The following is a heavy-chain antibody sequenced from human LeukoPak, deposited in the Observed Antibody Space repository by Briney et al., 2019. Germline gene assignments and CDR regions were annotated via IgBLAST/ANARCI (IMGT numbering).Heavy chain of an antibody. Sequence: SETLSLTCTVSGGSISSYYWSWIRQPPGKGLEWIGYIYYSGSTNYNPSLKSRVTISVDTSKNQFSLKLSSVTAADTAVHYCAREAVAVAFDYWGQGTLVTVSS. CDR3: AREAVAVAFDY. J-gene: IGHJ4*02. D-gene: IGHD6-19*01. CDR1: GGSISSYY. CDR2: IYYSGST. V-gene: IGHV4-59*01.